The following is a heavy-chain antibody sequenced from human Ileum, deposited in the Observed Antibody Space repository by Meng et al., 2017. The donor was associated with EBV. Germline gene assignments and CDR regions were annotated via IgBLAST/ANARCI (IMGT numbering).Heavy chain of an antibody. J-gene: IGHJ5*02. CDR1: GGPIISSKW. D-gene: IGHD3-22*01. Sequence: QGPLQEAGHRLGKPSGPGSLTYAVSGGPIISSKWWSWVRQSPGTGLEWIGEIYHHGTTNYNPSLKSRVTISVDTSKNKFFLNLTSLTAADTAVYYCARLDSSGYYFGGWFDPWGQGILVTVSS. CDR2: IYHHGTT. V-gene: IGHV4-4*02. CDR3: ARLDSSGYYFGGWFDP.